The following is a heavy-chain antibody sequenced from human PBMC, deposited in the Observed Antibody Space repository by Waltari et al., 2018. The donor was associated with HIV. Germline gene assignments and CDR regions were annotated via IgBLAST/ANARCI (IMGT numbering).Heavy chain of an antibody. CDR2: RNRDGGRT. V-gene: IGHV3-74*01. D-gene: IGHD3-10*01. Sequence: EVQLVESGGGLVQPGGSLRLSCAASGFTLSIYWMNWVSQAPGRGVVWGSMRNRDGGRTNDADSVKGRFAIARHNAKNTLYLQMNSLRVEDTAVYYCAPGRGWFDPGGQGTLVTVSS. CDR1: GFTLSIYW. J-gene: IGHJ5*02. CDR3: APGRGWFDP.